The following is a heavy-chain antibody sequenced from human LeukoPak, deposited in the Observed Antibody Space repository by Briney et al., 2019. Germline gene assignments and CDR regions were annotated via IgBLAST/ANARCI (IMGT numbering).Heavy chain of an antibody. CDR3: AREWGLIAVAGGPGY. Sequence: PGGSLRFSCAASGFTFSKYGMHWVRQAPGKGLKWLALIWYDGHNKYYAGSVKGRFSISRDNSKNTLFLEMNDLRAEDTALYYCAREWGLIAVAGGPGYWGQGTPVTVSS. CDR2: IWYDGHNK. CDR1: GFTFSKYG. D-gene: IGHD6-19*01. V-gene: IGHV3-33*01. J-gene: IGHJ4*02.